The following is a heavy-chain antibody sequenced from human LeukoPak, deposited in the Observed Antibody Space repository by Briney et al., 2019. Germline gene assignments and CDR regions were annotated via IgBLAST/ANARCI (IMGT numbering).Heavy chain of an antibody. CDR1: GGSISSYY. Sequence: SETLSLTCTVSGGSISSYYWSWIRQPPGKGLEWIGYIYYSGSTNYNPSLKSRVTISVDTSKNQFSLKLSSVTAADTAVYYCAGPNLKQPLHAFDIWGQGTMVTVSS. CDR2: IYYSGST. J-gene: IGHJ3*02. D-gene: IGHD3-16*02. V-gene: IGHV4-59*01. CDR3: AGPNLKQPLHAFDI.